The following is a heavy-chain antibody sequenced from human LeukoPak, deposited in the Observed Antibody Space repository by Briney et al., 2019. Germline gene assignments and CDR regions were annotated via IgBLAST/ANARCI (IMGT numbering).Heavy chain of an antibody. V-gene: IGHV3-23*01. CDR2: ISGSGGST. CDR1: GFTFSSYA. CDR3: AKDSEFAYYYGSGSPYFDY. J-gene: IGHJ4*02. D-gene: IGHD3-10*01. Sequence: GGSLRLSCAASGFTFSSYAMSWVRQAPGKGLEWVSAISGSGGSTYYADSVKGRFTISRDNSKNTLYLQMNSLRAEDTAVYYCAKDSEFAYYYGSGSPYFDYWGQGTLVTVSS.